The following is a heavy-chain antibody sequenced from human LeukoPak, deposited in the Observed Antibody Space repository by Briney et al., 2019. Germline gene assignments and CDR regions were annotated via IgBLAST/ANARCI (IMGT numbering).Heavy chain of an antibody. CDR3: AREYSYGFRGFYYYMDV. Sequence: ASVKVSCKASGYTFTGYYMHWVRQAPGQGLEWMGWINPNSGGTNCAQKFQGRVTMTRDTSISTAYMKLSRLRSDDTAVYYCAREYSYGFRGFYYYMDVWGKGTTVTVSS. CDR1: GYTFTGYY. J-gene: IGHJ6*03. V-gene: IGHV1-2*02. D-gene: IGHD5-18*01. CDR2: INPNSGGT.